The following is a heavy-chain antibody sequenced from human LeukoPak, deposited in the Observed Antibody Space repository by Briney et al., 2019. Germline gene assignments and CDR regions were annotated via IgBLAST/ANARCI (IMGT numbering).Heavy chain of an antibody. Sequence: SETLSLTCTVSGYSISSGYYWGWIRQPPGKGLEWIGSIYHSGSTYYNPSLKSRVTISVDTSKNQFSLKLSSVTAADTAVYYCARVSGYYDNAFDIWGQGTMVTVSS. CDR1: GYSISSGYY. CDR2: IYHSGST. D-gene: IGHD3-3*01. CDR3: ARVSGYYDNAFDI. V-gene: IGHV4-38-2*02. J-gene: IGHJ3*02.